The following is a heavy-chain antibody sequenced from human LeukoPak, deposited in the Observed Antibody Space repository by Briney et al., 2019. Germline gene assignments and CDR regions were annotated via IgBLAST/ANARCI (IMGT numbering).Heavy chain of an antibody. Sequence: GGSLRLSCAASGFTFSSYSMNWVRQAPGKGLEWVSSISSSSSYIYYADSVKGRFTISRDNAKNSLYLQMNSLRAEDTAVYYCARALSSWYSVFDYWGQGTLVTVSS. J-gene: IGHJ4*02. V-gene: IGHV3-21*01. CDR3: ARALSSWYSVFDY. CDR2: ISSSSSYI. D-gene: IGHD6-13*01. CDR1: GFTFSSYS.